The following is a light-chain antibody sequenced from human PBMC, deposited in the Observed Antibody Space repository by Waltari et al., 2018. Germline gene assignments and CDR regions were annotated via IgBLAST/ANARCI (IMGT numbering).Light chain of an antibody. V-gene: IGKV3-15*01. CDR1: QRVSSK. J-gene: IGKJ1*01. Sequence: EIVMTQSPATLSVSPGERATLSCRASQRVSSKLAWYQQKPGQAPRRLIYGASTRATGIPARFSGSGSGTEFTLTISSLQSEDFAVYYCQHYDNWPPWTFGQGTKVEIK. CDR3: QHYDNWPPWT. CDR2: GAS.